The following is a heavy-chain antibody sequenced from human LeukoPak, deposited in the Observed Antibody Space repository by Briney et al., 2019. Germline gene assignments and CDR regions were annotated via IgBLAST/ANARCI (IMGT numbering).Heavy chain of an antibody. D-gene: IGHD2-2*02. CDR2: ISAYNGNT. Sequence: ASVTVSCEASGYTFTSYGISWVRQAPGQGLEWMGWISAYNGNTNYAQKLQGRVTMTTDTSTSTAYTELRSLRSDDTAVYYCARDIVVVPAAIPENYYYYGMDVWGQGTTVTVSS. CDR3: ARDIVVVPAAIPENYYYYGMDV. CDR1: GYTFTSYG. J-gene: IGHJ6*02. V-gene: IGHV1-18*01.